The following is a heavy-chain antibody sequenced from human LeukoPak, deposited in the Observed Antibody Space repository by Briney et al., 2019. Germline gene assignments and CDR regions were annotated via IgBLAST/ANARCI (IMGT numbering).Heavy chain of an antibody. Sequence: GGSLRLSCAASEFTFSNYALPWVRQAPGKGLQWVAVISYDGNTIHYADSVKGRFIISRDTSKNTLYLQMNSLRAEDTAVYYCARSGGLQKFDYWGQGILVTVSS. CDR3: ARSGGLQKFDY. D-gene: IGHD4-11*01. J-gene: IGHJ4*02. V-gene: IGHV3-30-3*01. CDR1: EFTFSNYA. CDR2: ISYDGNTI.